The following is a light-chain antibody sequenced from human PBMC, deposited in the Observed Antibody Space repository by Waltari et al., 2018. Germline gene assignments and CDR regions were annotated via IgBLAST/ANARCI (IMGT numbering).Light chain of an antibody. V-gene: IGLV6-57*02. CDR3: QSYDSANNWV. J-gene: IGLJ3*02. Sequence: NFMLTQPHSVSASPGKTVTLYCTGTGASLASNYLQWYLQRPSSAPNTVIYEDDHRPSGVPDRFSGSIDISSNSAFLTISGLTTEDEADYYCQSYDSANNWVFGGGTQLTVL. CDR2: EDD. CDR1: GASLASNY.